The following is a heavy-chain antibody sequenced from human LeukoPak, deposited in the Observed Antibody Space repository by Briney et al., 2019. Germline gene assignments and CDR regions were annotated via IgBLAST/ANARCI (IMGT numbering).Heavy chain of an antibody. CDR1: GGSISSGSYY. D-gene: IGHD2-15*01. CDR3: ARDLIGYCSGGTCSDWFDP. Sequence: PSETLSLTCTVSGGSISSGSYYWSWIRQPAGKGLEWIGRIYTSGSTNYNPSLKSRVTISVDTSKNQFSLKLSSVTAADTAVYYCARDLIGYCSGGTCSDWFDPWGQGTLVTVSS. V-gene: IGHV4-61*02. CDR2: IYTSGST. J-gene: IGHJ5*02.